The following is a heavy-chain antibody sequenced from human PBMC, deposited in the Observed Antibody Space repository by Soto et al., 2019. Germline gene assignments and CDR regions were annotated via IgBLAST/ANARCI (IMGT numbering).Heavy chain of an antibody. D-gene: IGHD3-22*01. CDR2: IKQDGSEK. CDR3: ARDFHYYDSSGPN. J-gene: IGHJ4*02. Sequence: GGSLRLSCAASGFTFSSYWMSWVRQAPGKGLEWVANIKQDGSEKYYVDSVKGRFTISRDNAKNSLYLQMNSLRAEDTAVYYCARDFHYYDSSGPNWGQGTLVTVSS. V-gene: IGHV3-7*01. CDR1: GFTFSSYW.